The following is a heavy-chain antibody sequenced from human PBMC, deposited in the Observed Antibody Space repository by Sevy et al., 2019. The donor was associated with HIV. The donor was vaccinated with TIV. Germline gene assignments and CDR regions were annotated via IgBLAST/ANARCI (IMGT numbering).Heavy chain of an antibody. V-gene: IGHV3-49*04. J-gene: IGHJ6*02. D-gene: IGHD3-3*01. CDR2: IRSKAYGGTT. CDR3: TRDVFGVVIMYYYYGMDV. Sequence: GGSLRLSCTASGFTFGDYAMSWVRQAPGKGLEWVGFIRSKAYGGTTEYAASVKGRFTISRDDSKSIAYLQMNSLKTEDTAVYYCTRDVFGVVIMYYYYGMDVWGQRTTVTVSS. CDR1: GFTFGDYA.